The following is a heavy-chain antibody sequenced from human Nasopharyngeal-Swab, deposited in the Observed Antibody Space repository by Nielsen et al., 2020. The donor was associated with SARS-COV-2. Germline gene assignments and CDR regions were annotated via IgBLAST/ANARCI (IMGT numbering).Heavy chain of an antibody. J-gene: IGHJ6*02. CDR2: ISSSSSYI. D-gene: IGHD4-11*01. CDR3: ARDHLMTVTIPYYYYGMDV. Sequence: GESLKISCAASGFTFSMYSMNWVRQAPGKGLEWVSSISSSSSYIYYADSVKGRFTISRDNAKNSLYLQMNSLRAEDTAVYYCARDHLMTVTIPYYYYGMDVWGQGTTVTVSS. V-gene: IGHV3-21*01. CDR1: GFTFSMYS.